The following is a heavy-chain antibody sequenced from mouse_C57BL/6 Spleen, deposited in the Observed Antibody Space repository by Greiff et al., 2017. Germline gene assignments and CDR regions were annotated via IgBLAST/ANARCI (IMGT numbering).Heavy chain of an antibody. D-gene: IGHD2-2*01. CDR3: ASTMVTYFDV. CDR2: IYWDDDK. Sequence: QVTLKVCGPGILQSSQTLSLTCSFSGFSLSTSGMGVSWIRQPSGKGLEWLAHIYWDDDKRYNPSLKSRLTISKDTSRNQVFLKITSVDTADTATYYCASTMVTYFDVWGTGTTVTVSS. CDR1: GFSLSTSGMG. J-gene: IGHJ1*03. V-gene: IGHV8-12*01.